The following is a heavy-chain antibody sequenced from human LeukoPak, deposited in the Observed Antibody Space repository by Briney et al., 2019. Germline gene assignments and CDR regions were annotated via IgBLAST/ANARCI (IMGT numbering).Heavy chain of an antibody. CDR3: ARGTGYSSSWHYFDY. Sequence: GGSLRLSCAASGFTFSSYSMNWVRQAPGKGLEWVSYISSSSSTIYYADSVKGRFTISRDNAKNSLYLQMNSLRDEDTAVYYCARGTGYSSSWHYFDYWGQGTLVTVSS. CDR2: ISSSSSTI. CDR1: GFTFSSYS. J-gene: IGHJ4*02. D-gene: IGHD6-13*01. V-gene: IGHV3-48*02.